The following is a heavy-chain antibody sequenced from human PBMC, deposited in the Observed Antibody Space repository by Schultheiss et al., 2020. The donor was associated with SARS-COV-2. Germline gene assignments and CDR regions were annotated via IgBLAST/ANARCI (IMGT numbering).Heavy chain of an antibody. CDR2: INPNSGGT. J-gene: IGHJ4*02. CDR1: GYTFTGYY. CDR3: ARDRCSSASCYGSPFDY. V-gene: IGHV1-2*04. D-gene: IGHD2-2*01. Sequence: ASVKVSCKASGYTFTGYYMHWVRQAPGQGLEWMGWINPNSGGTNYAQKFQGWVTMTRDTSISTAYMELSRLRSDDTAVYYCARDRCSSASCYGSPFDYWGQGTLVTVSS.